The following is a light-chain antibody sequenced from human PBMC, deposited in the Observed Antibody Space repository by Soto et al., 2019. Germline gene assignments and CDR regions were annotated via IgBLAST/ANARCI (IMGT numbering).Light chain of an antibody. Sequence: EIVMTQSPATLSVSPGERAALYCRASQTVSNKLGWYQQKPGQAPRLLIYGTSTTATVVPDRYSGSGSGTEFTLTISTLQTEVFAGYDCQHHWNWPKTFDQGTQVAIK. J-gene: IGKJ1*01. CDR3: QHHWNWPKT. CDR1: QTVSNK. V-gene: IGKV3-15*01. CDR2: GTS.